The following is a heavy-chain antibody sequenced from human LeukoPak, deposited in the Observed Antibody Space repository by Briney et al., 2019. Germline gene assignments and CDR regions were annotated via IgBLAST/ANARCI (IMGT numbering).Heavy chain of an antibody. CDR3: VLHPPYGSGGYTDY. D-gene: IGHD3-10*01. J-gene: IGHJ4*02. CDR1: GFTFDDYG. Sequence: QPGGSLRLSCAASGFTFDDYGMSWVRQAPGKGLVWVSRINRDGSATNYAGSVKGRFTISRDNAKNTLFLQMSSLRVEDTAVYYCVLHPPYGSGGYTDYWGQGTLVTVSS. V-gene: IGHV3-74*01. CDR2: INRDGSAT.